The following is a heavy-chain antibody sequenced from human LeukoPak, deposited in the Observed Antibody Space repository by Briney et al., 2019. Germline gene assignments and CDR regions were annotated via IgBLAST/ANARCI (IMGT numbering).Heavy chain of an antibody. Sequence: GGSLRLSCAASGFTFSGFSMNWVRQSPTKGLEWVANIKQDGSERYYVDSVKGRFTISRDNAKNSLSLQMNNLRVGDTAVYYCARAGSHWHYVYWGQGTVVTVSS. D-gene: IGHD3-10*01. CDR1: GFTFSGFS. CDR3: ARAGSHWHYVY. V-gene: IGHV3-7*01. J-gene: IGHJ4*02. CDR2: IKQDGSER.